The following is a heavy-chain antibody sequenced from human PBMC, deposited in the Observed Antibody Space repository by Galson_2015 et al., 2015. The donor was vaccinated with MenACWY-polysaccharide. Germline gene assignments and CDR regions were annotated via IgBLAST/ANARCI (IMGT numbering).Heavy chain of an antibody. CDR1: GFTFSSYA. J-gene: IGHJ3*01. V-gene: IGHV3-23*01. CDR2: IHGSDGST. CDR3: AKCSGISCYSGFAFDF. Sequence: SLRLSCAASGFTFSSYAMAWVRLAPGKGLEWVSGIHGSDGSTYYADSVRGRFTISRDNSKNMVDLQMNSLGAEDTAIYYCAKCSGISCYSGFAFDFWGQGTMVTVSS. D-gene: IGHD2-15*01.